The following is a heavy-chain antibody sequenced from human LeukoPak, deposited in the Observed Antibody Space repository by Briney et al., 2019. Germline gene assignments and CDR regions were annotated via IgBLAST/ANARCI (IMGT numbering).Heavy chain of an antibody. V-gene: IGHV3-7*05. CDR3: ASDYGYSYGYAY. J-gene: IGHJ4*02. D-gene: IGHD5-18*01. CDR1: GFTFSSYW. Sequence: GGALRLSCAASGFTFSSYWMNWGRQAPGKGLEWVANIKQDGSEKFCLDSVKGRFTISRDNAKNSLYLQMNSLRAEDTAVYYCASDYGYSYGYAYWGQGTLVTVS. CDR2: IKQDGSEK.